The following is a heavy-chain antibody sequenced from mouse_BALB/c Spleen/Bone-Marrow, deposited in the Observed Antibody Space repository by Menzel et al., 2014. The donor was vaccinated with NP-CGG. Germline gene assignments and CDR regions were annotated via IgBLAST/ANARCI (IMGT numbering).Heavy chain of an antibody. V-gene: IGHV1-20*02. CDR3: ARSGDYDEFAY. CDR2: INPYNGDT. D-gene: IGHD2-4*01. CDR1: GYSFTGYF. Sequence: EVQLPQSGPELVKPGASVKISCKASGYSFTGYFMNWVMQSHGKSLEWIGRINPYNGDTFYNQKFKGKATLTVDKSSSTAHMELRSLASEDSAVYYCARSGDYDEFAYWGQGTLVTVSA. J-gene: IGHJ3*01.